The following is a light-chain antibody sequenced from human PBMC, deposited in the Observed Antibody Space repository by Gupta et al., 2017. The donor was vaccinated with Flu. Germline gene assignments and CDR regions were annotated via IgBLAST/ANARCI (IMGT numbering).Light chain of an antibody. CDR1: QSITRY. V-gene: IGKV1-39*01. Sequence: DIQMTQSPSSLSASLGDRVTITCRTSQSITRYLNWYQHKPEKAPKLLIYGASRLQSGVPSRFSGSGSGTDFTLTISSLQPEDFATYYCQQSYSTPRTFGQGTKVEIK. CDR3: QQSYSTPRT. CDR2: GAS. J-gene: IGKJ1*01.